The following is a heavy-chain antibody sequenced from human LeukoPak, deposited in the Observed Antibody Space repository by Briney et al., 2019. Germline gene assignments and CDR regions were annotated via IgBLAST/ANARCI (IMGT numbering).Heavy chain of an antibody. J-gene: IGHJ4*02. Sequence: SETLSLTCNVFGFSISSDYYWGWIRQPPGEGLEWTATIYHDGSTYYNLSLKGRVIISLDTSKNQFSLTLTYVTAADTAMYYCARLGVIGRTFDYWGQGTLVTVSS. V-gene: IGHV4-38-2*02. CDR1: GFSISSDYY. CDR3: ARLGVIGRTFDY. CDR2: IYHDGST. D-gene: IGHD1-14*01.